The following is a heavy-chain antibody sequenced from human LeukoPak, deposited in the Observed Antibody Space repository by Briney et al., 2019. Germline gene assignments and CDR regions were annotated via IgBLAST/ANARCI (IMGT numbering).Heavy chain of an antibody. D-gene: IGHD2-2*02. CDR1: GYTLTSYG. CDR3: ARGAIVVVPAAIGWFDP. J-gene: IGHJ5*02. V-gene: IGHV1-18*01. CDR2: ISAYNGNT. Sequence: ASVKVSCKASGYTLTSYGISWVRQAPGQGLEWMGWISAYNGNTNYAQKLQGRVTMTTDTSTSTAYMELRSLRSDDTAVYYCARGAIVVVPAAIGWFDPWGQGTLVTVSS.